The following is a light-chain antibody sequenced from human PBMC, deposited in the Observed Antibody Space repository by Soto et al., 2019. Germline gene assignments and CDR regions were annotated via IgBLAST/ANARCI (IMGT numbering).Light chain of an antibody. J-gene: IGLJ2*01. CDR1: SGHITYI. V-gene: IGLV4-60*03. CDR2: LERSGNY. Sequence: QSVLTQSSSASASLGSSVKLACTVSSGHITYIIAWHQQQPGKAPRYLMKLERSGNYNKGSGVPDRFSGSSSGADRYLTISNIQSEDEGDYYCATWYSYTHVFGGGTKVTVL. CDR3: ATWYSYTHV.